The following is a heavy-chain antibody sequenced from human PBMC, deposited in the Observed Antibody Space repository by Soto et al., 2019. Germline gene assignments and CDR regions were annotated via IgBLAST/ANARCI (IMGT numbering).Heavy chain of an antibody. D-gene: IGHD1-1*01. J-gene: IGHJ4*02. CDR2: IDGDGTTT. Sequence: GGSMRLSCAASGFALSTSRMHWVRQAPGKGLVWVSHIDGDGTTTNYADSVKGRFTISRDHAMNSVYLQMNSLRAEDTAVYYCARDPRGNWNPNFDYWGQGTLVTVSS. V-gene: IGHV3-74*01. CDR1: GFALSTSR. CDR3: ARDPRGNWNPNFDY.